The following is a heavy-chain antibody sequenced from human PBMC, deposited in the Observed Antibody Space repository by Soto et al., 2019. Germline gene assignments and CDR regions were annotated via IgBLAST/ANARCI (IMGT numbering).Heavy chain of an antibody. CDR1: GFTFSSYS. J-gene: IGHJ4*02. CDR3: ARVFCSGGSCYQDY. D-gene: IGHD2-15*01. V-gene: IGHV3-21*01. CDR2: ISSSSSYI. Sequence: PWGSLRLSCAASGFTFSSYSMNWVRQAPGKGLEWVSSISSSSSYIYYADSVKGRFTISRDNAKNSLYLQMNSLRAEDTAVYYCARVFCSGGSCYQDYWGQGTLVTVSS.